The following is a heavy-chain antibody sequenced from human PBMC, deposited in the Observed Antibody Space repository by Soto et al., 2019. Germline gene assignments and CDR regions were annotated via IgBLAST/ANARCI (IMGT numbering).Heavy chain of an antibody. J-gene: IGHJ5*02. CDR1: GGSISPINW. Sequence: QVHLQESGPGLVKPSGTLSLTCGVSGGSISPINWWCWVRQTPGKGLGWIGEIYHTGTTDYNPSLKIRVTISIDKSKNQFFLNLTSVTAADTALYYCARSPNIHSQTWFDPWGQGTWVTVSS. CDR2: IYHTGTT. V-gene: IGHV4-4*02. D-gene: IGHD2-15*01. CDR3: ARSPNIHSQTWFDP.